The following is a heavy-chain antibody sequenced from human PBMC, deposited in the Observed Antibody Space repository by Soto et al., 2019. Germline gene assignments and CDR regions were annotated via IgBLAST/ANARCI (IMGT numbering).Heavy chain of an antibody. Sequence: ASVKVSCKASGYTFTGYYMHWVRQAPGQGLEWMGIISPSGGSTSYAQKFQGRVTMTRDTSTSTVYMELSSLRSEDTAVYYCARAPRGLRLGELSLYLTRGGRDVWGQGTTVTVSS. CDR3: ARAPRGLRLGELSLYLTRGGRDV. D-gene: IGHD3-16*02. V-gene: IGHV1-46*01. J-gene: IGHJ6*02. CDR1: GYTFTGYY. CDR2: ISPSGGST.